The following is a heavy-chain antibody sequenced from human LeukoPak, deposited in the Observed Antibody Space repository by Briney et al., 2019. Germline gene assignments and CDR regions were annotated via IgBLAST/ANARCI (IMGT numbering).Heavy chain of an antibody. CDR2: IYYSGST. CDR3: ARVRYYDILTDHTIWAYYFDY. D-gene: IGHD3-9*01. J-gene: IGHJ4*02. Sequence: SETLSLTCTVSGGSISSSSYYWGWVRQPPGKGLEWIGSIYYSGSTYYNPSLKSRVTISVDTSKNRFSLKLSSVTAADTAVYYCARVRYYDILTDHTIWAYYFDYWGQGTLVTVSS. CDR1: GGSISSSSYY. V-gene: IGHV4-39*07.